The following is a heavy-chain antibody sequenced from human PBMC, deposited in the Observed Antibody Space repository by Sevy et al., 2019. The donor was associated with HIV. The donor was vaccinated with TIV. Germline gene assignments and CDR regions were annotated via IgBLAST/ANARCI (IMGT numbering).Heavy chain of an antibody. CDR1: GFNFRTYS. Sequence: GGSLRLSCAASGFNFRTYSMNWVRQAPGKGLEWLSSISDDSRYIYYSDSVKGRFTISRANAKNLLFLQMNNLRVEDTAIYYCARDSTVEMATMGFDYWGQGTLVTVSS. J-gene: IGHJ4*02. D-gene: IGHD5-12*01. CDR3: ARDSTVEMATMGFDY. V-gene: IGHV3-21*04. CDR2: ISDDSRYI.